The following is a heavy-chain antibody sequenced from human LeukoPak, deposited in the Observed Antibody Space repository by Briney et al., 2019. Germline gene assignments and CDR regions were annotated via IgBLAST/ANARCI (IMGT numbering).Heavy chain of an antibody. CDR1: GFTVSSNY. Sequence: PGGSLRLSCAASGFTVSSNYMNWVRQAPGKGLEWVSVIYSGGNTYYADSVKGRFTISRDNSKNTLYLQMNSLRAEDTAVYYCARSIAARLFDYWGQGTLVTVS. J-gene: IGHJ4*02. CDR3: ARSIAARLFDY. D-gene: IGHD6-6*01. CDR2: IYSGGNT. V-gene: IGHV3-66*01.